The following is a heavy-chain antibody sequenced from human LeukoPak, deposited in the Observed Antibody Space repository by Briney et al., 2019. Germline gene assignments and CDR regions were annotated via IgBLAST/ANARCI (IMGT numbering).Heavy chain of an antibody. D-gene: IGHD3-10*01. V-gene: IGHV4-59*01. J-gene: IGHJ6*03. Sequence: SETLSLTCTVSGGSISSYYWSWIRQPPGKGLEWIGYIYYSGSTNYNPSLKSRVTISVDTSKNQFSLKLSSVTAADTAVYYCARVQVVRGVIVYYYYMDVWGKGTTVTISS. CDR2: IYYSGST. CDR3: ARVQVVRGVIVYYYYMDV. CDR1: GGSISSYY.